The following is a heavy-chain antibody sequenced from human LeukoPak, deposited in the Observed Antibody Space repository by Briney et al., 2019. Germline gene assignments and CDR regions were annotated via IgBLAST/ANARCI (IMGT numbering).Heavy chain of an antibody. V-gene: IGHV4-34*01. J-gene: IGHJ4*02. D-gene: IGHD2-2*01. CDR1: GGSFSGYY. CDR2: INHSGST. CDR3: ARGQVVPAAYPFDY. Sequence: SETLSLTCAVYGGSFSGYYWSWIRQPPGKGLEWIGEINHSGSTNYNPSLKSRVTISVDTSKNQFSLKLSSVTAADTAVYYCARGQVVPAAYPFDYWGQGTLVTVS.